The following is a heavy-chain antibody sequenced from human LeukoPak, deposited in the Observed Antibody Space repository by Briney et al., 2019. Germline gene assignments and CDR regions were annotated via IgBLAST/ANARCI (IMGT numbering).Heavy chain of an antibody. CDR3: AREAGYCTNGVCYWGYYYYMDV. Sequence: GGSLRHSCAASGFNFSSYSMNWVRQAPGKGLEWVSSISSSSSYIYYADSVKGQFTISRDNAKNSLYLQMNSLRAEDTAVYYCAREAGYCTNGVCYWGYYYYMDVWGKGTTVTVSS. D-gene: IGHD2-8*01. J-gene: IGHJ6*03. CDR1: GFNFSSYS. CDR2: ISSSSSYI. V-gene: IGHV3-21*01.